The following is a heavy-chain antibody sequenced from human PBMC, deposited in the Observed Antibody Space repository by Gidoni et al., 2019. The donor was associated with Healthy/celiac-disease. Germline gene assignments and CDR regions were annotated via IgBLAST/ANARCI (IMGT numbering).Heavy chain of an antibody. D-gene: IGHD6-13*01. Sequence: QVQLVDSGGGVVQPGRSLRLSCAASGFTFSSYAMHWVRQAPGKGLEWVAVISYDGSNKYYADSVKGRFTISRDNSKNTLYLQMNSLRAEDTAVYYCARGGSSWYIVSYYYGMDVWGQGTTVTVSS. J-gene: IGHJ6*02. CDR3: ARGGSSWYIVSYYYGMDV. CDR1: GFTFSSYA. V-gene: IGHV3-30*04. CDR2: ISYDGSNK.